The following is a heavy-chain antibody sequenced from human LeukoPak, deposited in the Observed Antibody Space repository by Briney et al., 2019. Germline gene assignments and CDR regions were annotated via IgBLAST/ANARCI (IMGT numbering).Heavy chain of an antibody. D-gene: IGHD1-14*01. J-gene: IGHJ6*03. CDR2: IRSKSYGGTT. CDR3: ARDWGPGIRTMDV. Sequence: PGGSLRLSCAASGFTFSSYWMSWVRQAPGKGLEWVGLIRSKSYGGTTEYAASVRGRISISRDDSKSIAYLQMNSLEIEDAALYYCARDWGPGIRTMDVWGKGTTVTVSS. CDR1: GFTFSSYW. V-gene: IGHV3-49*04.